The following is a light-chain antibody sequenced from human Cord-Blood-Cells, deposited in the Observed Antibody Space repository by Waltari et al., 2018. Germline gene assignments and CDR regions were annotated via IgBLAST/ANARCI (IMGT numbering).Light chain of an antibody. CDR1: QSVSSSY. V-gene: IGKV3-20*01. CDR3: QQYGSSPQT. CDR2: VAS. J-gene: IGKJ1*01. Sequence: EIVLTQSPGTLSLSPGERATLSCRASQSVSSSYLAWYQQRPGQAPRLLIYVASSRATGIPDRFSGSGSGTDFILTISRLEPEDFAVYYCQQYGSSPQTFGQGTKVEIK.